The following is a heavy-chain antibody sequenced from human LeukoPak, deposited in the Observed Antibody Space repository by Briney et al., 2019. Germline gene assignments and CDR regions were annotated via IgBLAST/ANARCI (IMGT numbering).Heavy chain of an antibody. CDR3: ARKSDLNYDFWSGYYTLDY. CDR2: INPNSGGT. J-gene: IGHJ4*02. D-gene: IGHD3-3*01. Sequence: ASVKVSCKASGYTFTGYYMHWVRQAPGQGLEWMGWINPNSGGTNYAQKFQGRVTMTRDTSISTAYMELSRLRSDDTAVYYCARKSDLNYDFWSGYYTLDYWGQGTLVTVSS. V-gene: IGHV1-2*02. CDR1: GYTFTGYY.